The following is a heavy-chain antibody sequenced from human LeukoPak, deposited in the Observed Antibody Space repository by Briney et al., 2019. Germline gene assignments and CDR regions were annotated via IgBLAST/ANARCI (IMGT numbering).Heavy chain of an antibody. CDR2: VFDSGGT. D-gene: IGHD3-22*01. CDR3: ASHYYDSSGRPFDS. Sequence: SETLSLTCTVSGGSISNYWWSWIRQPPGKGLEWIGYVFDSGGTNYNPSLKSRVTISVDTSKNHFSLTLSSVTAADTAVYYCASHYYDSSGRPFDSWGQGTLVTVSS. V-gene: IGHV4-59*08. CDR1: GGSISNYW. J-gene: IGHJ4*02.